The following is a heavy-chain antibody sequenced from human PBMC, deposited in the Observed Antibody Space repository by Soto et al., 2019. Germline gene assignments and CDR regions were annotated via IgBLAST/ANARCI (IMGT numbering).Heavy chain of an antibody. Sequence: GGSLRLSCAASGFTVSSNYMTWVRQAPGKGLEWVSVIYSGGSTYYADSVTGRFTISRHNSKNTLYLQMNSLRAEDTAVYYCAREILTNDSNMDVWGKGTTVTVSS. CDR2: IYSGGST. CDR3: AREILTNDSNMDV. V-gene: IGHV3-53*04. J-gene: IGHJ6*03. CDR1: GFTVSSNY. D-gene: IGHD2-21*02.